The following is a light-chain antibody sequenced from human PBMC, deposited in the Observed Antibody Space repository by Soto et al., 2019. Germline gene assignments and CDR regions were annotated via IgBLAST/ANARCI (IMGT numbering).Light chain of an antibody. J-gene: IGLJ1*01. CDR2: EAT. CDR1: RDDVGAYKY. V-gene: IGLV2-14*01. CDR3: SSYSRNTLFV. Sequence: QSALTQHATVSGSPGQAITISSAGTRDDVGAYKYVSWYQQHPGKAPQLIIYEATNRTSGFSGRFSASKSGNTASLTISGLHAADEVDYYCSSYSRNTLFVFGSGTKVTVL.